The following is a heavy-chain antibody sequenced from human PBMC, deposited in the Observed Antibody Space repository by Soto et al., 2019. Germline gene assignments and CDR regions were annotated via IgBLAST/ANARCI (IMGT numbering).Heavy chain of an antibody. CDR3: ARQSPYDSSGYYYIDY. Sequence: RGSLRLSCAASGFTVSSNYMSWVRQAPGKGLEWVSVIYSGGSTYYADSVKGRFTISRDNSKNTLYLQMNSLRAEDTAVYYCARQSPYDSSGYYYIDYWGQGTLVTVSS. J-gene: IGHJ4*02. CDR2: IYSGGST. V-gene: IGHV3-53*01. CDR1: GFTVSSNY. D-gene: IGHD3-22*01.